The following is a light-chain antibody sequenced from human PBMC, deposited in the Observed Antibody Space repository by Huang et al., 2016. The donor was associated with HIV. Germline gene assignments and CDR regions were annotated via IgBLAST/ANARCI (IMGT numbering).Light chain of an antibody. CDR1: QEIKNY. CDR2: AAS. V-gene: IGKV1-27*01. Sequence: DIQMTQYPSSLSASVGDRVTITCRASQEIKNYLAWYQQKAGQFPKLLIYAASSLQAGVPSRFSGSGSGTDFTLSITSLQPEDVAIYYCQKYDSVPRTFGQGTKVDIK. J-gene: IGKJ1*01. CDR3: QKYDSVPRT.